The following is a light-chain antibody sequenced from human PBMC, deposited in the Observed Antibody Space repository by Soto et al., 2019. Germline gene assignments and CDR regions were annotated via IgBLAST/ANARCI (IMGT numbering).Light chain of an antibody. CDR1: QMISSW. CDR2: AAS. Sequence: IQMTQSPSSVSASVGESGIITFRASQMISSWLAFYQQNPGKAPKPLLYAASSLQSGVPSRFSGSGSGTDFTLTISSLQPQDFATYYCLQDYNSPQTFGQGTKVDIK. J-gene: IGKJ1*01. CDR3: LQDYNSPQT. V-gene: IGKV1-6*01.